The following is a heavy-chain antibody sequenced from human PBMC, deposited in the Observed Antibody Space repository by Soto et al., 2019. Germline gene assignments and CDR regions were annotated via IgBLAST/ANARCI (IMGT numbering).Heavy chain of an antibody. CDR3: ARGEADYGEYDAFDI. CDR1: GGTFSSYA. CDR2: IIPIFGTA. J-gene: IGHJ3*02. Sequence: ASVKVSCKASGGTFSSYAISWVRQAPGQGLEWMGGIIPIFGTANYAQKFQGRVTITADESTSTAYMELSSLRSEDTAVYYCARGEADYGEYDAFDIWGQGTMVTVSS. D-gene: IGHD4-17*01. V-gene: IGHV1-69*13.